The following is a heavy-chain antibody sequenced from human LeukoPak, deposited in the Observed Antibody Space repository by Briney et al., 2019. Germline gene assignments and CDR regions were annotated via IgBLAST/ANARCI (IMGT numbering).Heavy chain of an antibody. Sequence: GGSLRLSCAASGFTFSSYWMSWVRQAPGKGLEWVANIKQDGSEKYYVDSVKGRFTISRDNAKNSLYLQMNSLRAEDTALYYCARDILDVDYYYYYMDVWGKGTTVTVSS. CDR1: GFTFSSYW. J-gene: IGHJ6*03. CDR2: IKQDGSEK. V-gene: IGHV3-7*03. CDR3: ARDILDVDYYYYYMDV. D-gene: IGHD3-9*01.